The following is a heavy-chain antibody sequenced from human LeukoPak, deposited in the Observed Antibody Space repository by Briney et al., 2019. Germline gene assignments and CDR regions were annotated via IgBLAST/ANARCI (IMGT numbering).Heavy chain of an antibody. D-gene: IGHD3-22*01. J-gene: IGHJ4*02. Sequence: GGSLRLSCAASGFTFSSYGMHWVRQAPGKGLEWVAVISYDGSNKYYADSVKGRFTISRDNSENTLYLQMNSLRAEDTAVYYCAKAYDYYDSSGYYSIGDYWGQGTLVTVSS. V-gene: IGHV3-30*18. CDR1: GFTFSSYG. CDR3: AKAYDYYDSSGYYSIGDY. CDR2: ISYDGSNK.